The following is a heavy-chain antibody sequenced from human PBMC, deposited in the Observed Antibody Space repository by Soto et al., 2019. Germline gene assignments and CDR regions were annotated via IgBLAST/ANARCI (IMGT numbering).Heavy chain of an antibody. CDR2: IRSKAYGGTT. CDR1: GFTFGDYA. V-gene: IGHV3-49*03. D-gene: IGHD2-2*01. CDR3: TRGDIPRDFWYYGMDV. J-gene: IGHJ6*02. Sequence: GGSLRLSCTASGFTFGDYAMSWFRQAPGEGLEWVGFIRSKAYGGTTEYAASVKGRFTISRDDSKSIAYLQMNSLKTEDTAVYYCTRGDIPRDFWYYGMDVWGQGTTVTVSS.